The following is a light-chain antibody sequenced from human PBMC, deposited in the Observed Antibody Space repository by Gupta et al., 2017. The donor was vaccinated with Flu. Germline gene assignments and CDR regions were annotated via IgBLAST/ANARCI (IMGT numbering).Light chain of an antibody. Sequence: EIELTQSPATLSLSPGERATLSCRASQSISTYLAWYQKKPGQAPRLLIYDASNRATGIPARFSGSGSGTNFTLTSSSLEPEDFAVYYCQRRSNWPPYTFGQGTRLEI. V-gene: IGKV3-11*01. CDR2: DAS. CDR1: QSISTY. J-gene: IGKJ2*01. CDR3: QRRSNWPPYT.